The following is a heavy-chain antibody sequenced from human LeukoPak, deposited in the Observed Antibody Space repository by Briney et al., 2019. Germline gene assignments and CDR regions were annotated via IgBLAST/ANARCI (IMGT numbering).Heavy chain of an antibody. V-gene: IGHV3-33*01. J-gene: IGHJ6*02. CDR3: ARGPWIQLDYYYYGMDV. CDR2: IWYDGSNK. CDR1: GFTFSSYG. D-gene: IGHD5-18*01. Sequence: PGGSLRLSCAASGFTFSSYGMHWVRQAPGKGLEWVAVIWYDGSNKYYADSVKGRFTISRDNSKNTLYLQMNSLRAEDTAVYYCARGPWIQLDYYYYGMDVWGQGTTVTVSS.